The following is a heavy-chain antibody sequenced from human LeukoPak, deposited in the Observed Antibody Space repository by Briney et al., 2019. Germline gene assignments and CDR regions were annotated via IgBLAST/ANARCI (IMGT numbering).Heavy chain of an antibody. J-gene: IGHJ3*01. Sequence: GRSLRLSCAASGFNLDDYAMHWVRQAPRKGLEWVSGISWNSGVIAHADSVKGRFTISRDNAKNSLYLQMNSLRPDDTALYYCVKDRTGGTYYWDDFDLWGLGTMVTVSS. CDR3: VKDRTGGTYYWDDFDL. D-gene: IGHD1-26*01. V-gene: IGHV3-9*01. CDR2: ISWNSGVI. CDR1: GFNLDDYA.